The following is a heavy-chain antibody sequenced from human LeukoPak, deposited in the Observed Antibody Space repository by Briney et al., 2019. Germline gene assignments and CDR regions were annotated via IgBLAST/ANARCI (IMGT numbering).Heavy chain of an antibody. D-gene: IGHD6-13*01. CDR2: IYTSGST. J-gene: IGHJ5*02. CDR3: ARMTAGPGRDWFDP. V-gene: IGHV4-61*02. CDR1: GGSISSGSYY. Sequence: SETLSLTCTVSGGSISSGSYYWSWIRQPAGKGLEWIGRIYTSGSTNYNPSLKSRVTISVDTSKNQFSLKLSSVTAADTAVYYCARMTAGPGRDWFDPWGQGTLVTVSS.